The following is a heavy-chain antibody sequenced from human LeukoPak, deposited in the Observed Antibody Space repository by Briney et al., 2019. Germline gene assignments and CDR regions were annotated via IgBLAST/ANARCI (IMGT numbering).Heavy chain of an antibody. Sequence: ASVKVSCKASGYTFTYRYLHWVRQAPGQGLEWMGWINPNSGGTNYAQKFQGRVTMTRDTSISTAYMELSRLRSDDTAVYYCASSAVSGYYYYYYYMDVWGKGTTVTISS. D-gene: IGHD1-26*01. CDR2: INPNSGGT. CDR3: ASSAVSGYYYYYYYMDV. J-gene: IGHJ6*03. CDR1: GYTFTYRY. V-gene: IGHV1-2*02.